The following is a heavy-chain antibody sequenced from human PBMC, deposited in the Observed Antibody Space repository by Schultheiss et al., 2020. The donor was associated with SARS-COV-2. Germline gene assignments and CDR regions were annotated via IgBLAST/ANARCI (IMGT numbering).Heavy chain of an antibody. D-gene: IGHD3-10*01. CDR1: GFTFSSYE. CDR3: ARDLEHPPPTYYYGSGSRYGMDV. CDR2: ISSSGSTI. V-gene: IGHV3-48*03. Sequence: GESLKISCAASGFTFSSYEMNWVRQAPGKGLEWVSYISSSGSTIYYADSVKGRFTISRDNAKNSLYLQMNSLRAEDTAVYYCARDLEHPPPTYYYGSGSRYGMDVWGQGTTVTVSS. J-gene: IGHJ6*02.